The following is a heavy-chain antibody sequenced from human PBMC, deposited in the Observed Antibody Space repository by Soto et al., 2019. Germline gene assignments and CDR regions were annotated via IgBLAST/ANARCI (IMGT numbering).Heavy chain of an antibody. Sequence: SETLSLTCAVYGGSFSGYYWSWIRQPPGKGLEWIGEINHSGSTNYNPSLKSRVTISVDTSKNQFSLKLSSVTAADTAVYYCVRDYYDSSGRPTIDYWGQGTLVTVS. V-gene: IGHV4-34*01. CDR3: VRDYYDSSGRPTIDY. CDR1: GGSFSGYY. CDR2: INHSGST. J-gene: IGHJ4*02. D-gene: IGHD3-22*01.